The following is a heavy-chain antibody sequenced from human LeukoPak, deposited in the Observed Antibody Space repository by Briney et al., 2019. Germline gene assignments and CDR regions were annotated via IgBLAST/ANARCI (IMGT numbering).Heavy chain of an antibody. Sequence: ASVTVSCKASGYTFTAYYLHWVRQAPGQGLEWMGWISPNSGATNYAQKFQGRVSMTRDTSSSTAYMELSSLRPDDTAVFYCARGFCSGGSCYEGYWGQGTLVTVSS. CDR3: ARGFCSGGSCYEGY. CDR2: ISPNSGAT. D-gene: IGHD2-15*01. CDR1: GYTFTAYY. J-gene: IGHJ4*02. V-gene: IGHV1-2*02.